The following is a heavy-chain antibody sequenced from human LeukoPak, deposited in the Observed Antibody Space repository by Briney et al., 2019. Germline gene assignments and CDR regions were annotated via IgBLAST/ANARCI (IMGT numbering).Heavy chain of an antibody. V-gene: IGHV1-24*01. Sequence: ASVKVSCKVSGYTLTESSMHWVRQAPGKGLEWMGGFDPEDGETIYAQKFQGRVTMTEDTSTDTAYMELSSLRSEDTAVYYCATLQAAGTGIDYWGQGTLVTVSS. D-gene: IGHD6-13*01. CDR1: GYTLTESS. J-gene: IGHJ4*02. CDR3: ATLQAAGTGIDY. CDR2: FDPEDGET.